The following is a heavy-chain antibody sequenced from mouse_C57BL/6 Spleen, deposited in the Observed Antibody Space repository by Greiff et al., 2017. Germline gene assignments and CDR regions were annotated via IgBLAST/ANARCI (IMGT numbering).Heavy chain of an antibody. J-gene: IGHJ2*01. CDR1: GYTFTSYW. CDR2: IDPSDSYT. CDR3: ASSDDYDEARFDY. D-gene: IGHD2-4*01. Sequence: QVQLQQPGAELVKPGASVKLSCKASGYTFTSYWMQWVKQRPGQGLEWIGEIDPSDSYTNYNQKFKGKATLHVDTSPNTSYMQLINLTSVDSAVYDGASSDDYDEARFDYWGQGTTLTVSS. V-gene: IGHV1-50*01.